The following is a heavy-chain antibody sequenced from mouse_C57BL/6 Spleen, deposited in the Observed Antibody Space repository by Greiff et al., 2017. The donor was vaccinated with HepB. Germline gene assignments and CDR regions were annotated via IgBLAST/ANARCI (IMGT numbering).Heavy chain of an antibody. J-gene: IGHJ3*01. V-gene: IGHV1-81*01. CDR2: IYPRSGNT. CDR1: GYTFTSYG. D-gene: IGHD4-1*01. Sequence: VQLQQSGAELARPGASVKLSCKASGYTFTSYGISWVKQRTGQGLEWIGEIYPRSGNTYYNEKFKGKATLTADKSYSTAYMELRSMTSEEAAVFFCAVTGTDAYWGQGTLVTVSA. CDR3: AVTGTDAY.